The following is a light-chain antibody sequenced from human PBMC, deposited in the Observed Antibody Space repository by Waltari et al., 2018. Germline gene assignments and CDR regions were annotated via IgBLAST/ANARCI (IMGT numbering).Light chain of an antibody. CDR1: QSVLYSSDNKNY. V-gene: IGKV4-1*01. CDR3: QQYYSFPQT. Sequence: DIVMTQSPDSLAVSLGERATINCKSSQSVLYSSDNKNYLTWYQQKPGQPPERPIYWASTRESGVPDRFSGSGSGTDFTLTISRLQAEDVAVYYCQQYYSFPQTFGQGTKVEIK. CDR2: WAS. J-gene: IGKJ1*01.